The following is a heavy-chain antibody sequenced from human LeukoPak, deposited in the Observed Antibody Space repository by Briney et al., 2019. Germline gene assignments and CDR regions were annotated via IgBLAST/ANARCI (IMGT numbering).Heavy chain of an antibody. J-gene: IGHJ4*02. Sequence: GESLKISCKGSGYSFTSYWIGWVRQMPGKGLEWMGIIYPDDSDTRYSPSFQGQVTISAYKSTSTDYLQWSSLKASDTAIYYCATQPYYAFCSGYYPSYFDYWGQGTLVTVSS. CDR1: GYSFTSYW. CDR3: ATQPYYAFCSGYYPSYFDY. V-gene: IGHV5-51*01. D-gene: IGHD3-3*01. CDR2: IYPDDSDT.